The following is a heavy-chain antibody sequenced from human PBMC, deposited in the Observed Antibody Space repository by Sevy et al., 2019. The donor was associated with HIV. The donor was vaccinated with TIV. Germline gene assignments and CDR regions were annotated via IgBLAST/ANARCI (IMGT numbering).Heavy chain of an antibody. J-gene: IGHJ3*01. Sequence: GGSLRLSCAASGFSFSGYVMNWVRQAPGKGLEWVSSISGRDSSTYYADSVRGRFIISRDNSENTLYLQMNGLRAEDTAVYYCAKVNLWELLAANDAFDVWGQGTMVTVSS. D-gene: IGHD1-26*01. CDR2: ISGRDSST. V-gene: IGHV3-23*01. CDR3: AKVNLWELLAANDAFDV. CDR1: GFSFSGYV.